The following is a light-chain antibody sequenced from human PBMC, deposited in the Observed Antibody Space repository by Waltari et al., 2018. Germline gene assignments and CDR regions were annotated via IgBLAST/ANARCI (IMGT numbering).Light chain of an antibody. J-gene: IGLJ3*02. V-gene: IGLV2-8*01. Sequence: QSALTQPPSASGSPGQSVTISCTGSSRAVGGYHYASWYQQHPGKAPKLMIYGVDKRPSGVPDRFSGSKSGNTASLTVSGLQAEDEADYFCASYASTRKVFGGGTKLTVL. CDR1: SRAVGGYHY. CDR3: ASYASTRKV. CDR2: GVD.